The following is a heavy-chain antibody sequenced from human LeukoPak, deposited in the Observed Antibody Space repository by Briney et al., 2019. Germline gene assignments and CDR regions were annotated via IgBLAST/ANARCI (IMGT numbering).Heavy chain of an antibody. CDR1: GFTFSSYS. CDR2: ISSSSSYI. CDR3: ASAQDLVTLSC. V-gene: IGHV3-21*01. J-gene: IGHJ4*02. D-gene: IGHD3-9*01. Sequence: GGSLRLSCAASGFTFSSYSMNWVRQAPGKGLEWVSSISSSSSYIYYADSVKGRFTISRDNAKNSLYLQMNSLRVEDTAVYYCASAQDLVTLSCWGQGTLVTVSS.